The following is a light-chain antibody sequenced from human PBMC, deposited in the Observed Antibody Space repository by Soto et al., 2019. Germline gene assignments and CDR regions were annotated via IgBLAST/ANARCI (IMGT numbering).Light chain of an antibody. CDR2: EVS. J-gene: IGLJ1*01. CDR3: RSYAGSKGFDV. V-gene: IGLV2-8*01. CDR1: SSDVGGYNS. Sequence: QSALTQPPSASGSPGQSVTISCTGTSSDVGGYNSVSWYQHYPGRAPELVIYEVSKRPSGVPDRFSGSKSGNTASLTVAGLEAEGEADYWGRSYAGSKGFDVFGTGTKLTVL.